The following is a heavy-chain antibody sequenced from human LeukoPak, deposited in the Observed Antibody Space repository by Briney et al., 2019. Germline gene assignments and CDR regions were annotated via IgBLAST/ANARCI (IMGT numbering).Heavy chain of an antibody. V-gene: IGHV3-21*01. CDR2: ISSSSSYI. J-gene: IGHJ3*02. Sequence: GGSLMLSCAASGFTFSSYSMNWVRQAPGKGLEWVSSISSSSSYIYYADSVKGRFTISRDNAKNSLYLQMNSLRAEDTAVYYCARESMYYDVLTGSTYAFDIWGQGTMVTVSS. CDR3: ARESMYYDVLTGSTYAFDI. CDR1: GFTFSSYS. D-gene: IGHD3-9*01.